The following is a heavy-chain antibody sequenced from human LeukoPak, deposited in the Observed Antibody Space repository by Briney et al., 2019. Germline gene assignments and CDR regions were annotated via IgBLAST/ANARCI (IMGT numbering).Heavy chain of an antibody. CDR2: INPNSGGT. CDR1: GYTFTGYY. CDR3: ARAPNDEWLVEYYFDY. J-gene: IGHJ4*02. Sequence: ASVKVSCKASGYTFTGYYMHWVRQAPGQGLEWMGWINPNSGGTNYAQKFQGRVTMTRDTSISTAYMELSRLRSDDTAVYYCARAPNDEWLVEYYFDYWGQGTLVTVSS. D-gene: IGHD6-19*01. V-gene: IGHV1-2*02.